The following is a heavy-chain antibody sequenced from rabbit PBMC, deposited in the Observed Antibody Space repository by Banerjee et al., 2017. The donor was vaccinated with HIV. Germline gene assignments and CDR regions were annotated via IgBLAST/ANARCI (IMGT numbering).Heavy chain of an antibody. D-gene: IGHD3-3*01. J-gene: IGHJ3*01. CDR2: IYTGSGGST. V-gene: IGHV1S45*01. CDR3: ARDWAL. CDR1: GFDFSGNA. Sequence: QQQLVESGGGLVKPGASLTLTCTASGFDFSGNAMCWVRQAPGKGLEWIACIYTGSGGSTYYASWAKGRFTISKTSSTTVTLQMTSLTAADTATYFCARDWALWGQGTLVTVS.